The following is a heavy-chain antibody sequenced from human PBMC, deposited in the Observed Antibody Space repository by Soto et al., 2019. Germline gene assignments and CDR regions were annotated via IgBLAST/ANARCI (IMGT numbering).Heavy chain of an antibody. V-gene: IGHV1-18*04. CDR1: GYTFTSYG. D-gene: IGHD5-12*01. Sequence: QVQLVQSGAEVKKPGASVKVSCKASGYTFTSYGISWVRQAPGQGLEWMGWISAYNGNTNYAQKLQGRVTMTTDTATSTAYRELRSLRSDDTAVYYCARRVARRAGYSGYDLIDYWGQGTLVTVSS. J-gene: IGHJ4*02. CDR3: ARRVARRAGYSGYDLIDY. CDR2: ISAYNGNT.